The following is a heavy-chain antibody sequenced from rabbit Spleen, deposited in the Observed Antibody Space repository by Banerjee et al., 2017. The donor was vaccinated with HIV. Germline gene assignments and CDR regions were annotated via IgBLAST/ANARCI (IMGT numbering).Heavy chain of an antibody. CDR2: FYTSSGST. CDR3: ARGDDIPGYGVKL. CDR1: GFSFSSSYW. D-gene: IGHD7-1*01. Sequence: QEYLEESGGGLVQPEGSLALTCTASGFSFSSSYWICLVRPAPGKGLELIACFYTSSGSTYYASWAKGRFTITRSNSQNTVDLQMNSLTAANTATYFCARGDDIPGYGVKLWGPGSL. V-gene: IGHV1S43*01. J-gene: IGHJ4*01.